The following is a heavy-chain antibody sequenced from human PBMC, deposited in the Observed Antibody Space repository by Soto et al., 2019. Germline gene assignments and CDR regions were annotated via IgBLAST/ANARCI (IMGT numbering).Heavy chain of an antibody. V-gene: IGHV3-30-3*01. CDR3: ATSRSSGWEDY. CDR1: GFTFSSYA. D-gene: IGHD6-19*01. CDR2: ISYDGSNK. Sequence: GGSLRLSCAASGFTFSSYAMHWVRQAPGKGLEWVAVISYDGSNKYYADSVKGRFTISRDNSKNTLYLQMNSLRAEDTAVYYCATSRSSGWEDYWGQGTLGTVSS. J-gene: IGHJ4*02.